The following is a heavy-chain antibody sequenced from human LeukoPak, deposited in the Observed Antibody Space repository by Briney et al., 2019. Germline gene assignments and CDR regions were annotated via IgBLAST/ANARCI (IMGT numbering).Heavy chain of an antibody. V-gene: IGHV4-39*01. Sequence: SETLSLTCTVTGGSISSSSYYLGWIRLPPGEGLEWIGSIYYSGSNYYNPSLKSRVTISVDTSKNQFSLKLSSVTAADTAVYYCARRDGYNLYNWFDPWGQGTLVTVSS. J-gene: IGHJ5*02. CDR1: GGSISSSSYY. CDR3: ARRDGYNLYNWFDP. D-gene: IGHD5-24*01. CDR2: IYYSGSN.